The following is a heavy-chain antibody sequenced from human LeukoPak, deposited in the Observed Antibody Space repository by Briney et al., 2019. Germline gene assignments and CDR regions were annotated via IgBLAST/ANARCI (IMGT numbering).Heavy chain of an antibody. J-gene: IGHJ4*02. V-gene: IGHV1-69*13. Sequence: SVKVSCRASGGSFSSYGISWVRQAPGQGLEWMGGIIPIFGTANYAQKFQGRVTITADESTSTAYMELSSLRSEDTAVYYCARALGSGWSQREWGQGTLVTVSS. CDR1: GGSFSSYG. CDR3: ARALGSGWSQRE. D-gene: IGHD6-19*01. CDR2: IIPIFGTA.